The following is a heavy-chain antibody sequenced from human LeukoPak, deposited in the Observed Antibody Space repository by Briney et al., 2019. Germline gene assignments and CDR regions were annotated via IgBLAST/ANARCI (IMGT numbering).Heavy chain of an antibody. CDR3: ARGAWGNDYGDYEDY. Sequence: VASVKVSCKASGYTFTSYGISWVRQAPGQGLEWMGWMNPNSGNTGYAQKFQGRVTITRNTSISTAYMELSSLRSEDTAVYYCARGAWGNDYGDYEDYWGQGTLVTVSS. CDR2: MNPNSGNT. V-gene: IGHV1-8*03. D-gene: IGHD4-17*01. CDR1: GYTFTSYG. J-gene: IGHJ4*02.